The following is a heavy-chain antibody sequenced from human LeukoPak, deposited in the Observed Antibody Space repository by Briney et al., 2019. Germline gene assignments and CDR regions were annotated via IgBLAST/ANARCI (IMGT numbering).Heavy chain of an antibody. CDR2: IYYSGST. Sequence: PSETLSLTCTVSGRSMSSYYWSWIRQPPGKGLEWIRYIYYSGSTNYNPPLKGRVTISADMSKNQFSLNLSSVTAADTAVYYCARGGGWWNYWGEGTLVTVSS. CDR1: GRSMSSYY. V-gene: IGHV4-59*01. J-gene: IGHJ4*02. CDR3: ARGGGWWNY. D-gene: IGHD2-15*01.